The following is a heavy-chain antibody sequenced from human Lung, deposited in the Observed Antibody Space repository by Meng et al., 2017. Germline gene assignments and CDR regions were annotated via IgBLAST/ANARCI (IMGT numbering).Heavy chain of an antibody. CDR1: GGSFIDYY. D-gene: IGHD4-11*01. J-gene: IGHJ4*02. CDR3: ARGPTTMAHDFDY. Sequence: QVQLQQWGAGLVKPSETLSLTCVVSGGSFIDYYWSWIRQPPGKGLGWIGEINHSGSTNYNPSLESRATISVDTSQNNLSLKLSSVTAADSAVYYCARGPTTMAHDFDYWGQGTLVTVSS. CDR2: INHSGST. V-gene: IGHV4-34*01.